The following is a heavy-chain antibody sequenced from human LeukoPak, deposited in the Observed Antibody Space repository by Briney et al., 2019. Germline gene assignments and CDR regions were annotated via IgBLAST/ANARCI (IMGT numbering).Heavy chain of an antibody. J-gene: IGHJ4*02. CDR2: IYYSGST. CDR3: ARHYALDKNYYDSSGYWGWFDY. V-gene: IGHV4-39*01. CDR1: GGSISSSSYY. D-gene: IGHD3-22*01. Sequence: SETLSLTCTVSGGSISSSSYYWGWIRQPPGKGLEWIGSIYYSGSTYYNPSLKSRVTISVDTSKNQFSLKLSSVTAADTAVYYCARHYALDKNYYDSSGYWGWFDYWGQGTLVTVSS.